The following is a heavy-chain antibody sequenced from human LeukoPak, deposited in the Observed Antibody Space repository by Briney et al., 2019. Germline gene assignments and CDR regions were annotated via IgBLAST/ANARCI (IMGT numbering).Heavy chain of an antibody. CDR2: ISGSGGST. V-gene: IGHV3-23*01. J-gene: IGHJ4*02. D-gene: IGHD3-3*01. CDR1: GFTFSSYA. CDR3: AKDENYDLWSGLDY. Sequence: PGGSLRLSCAASGFTFSSYAMSWVRQAPGKGLEWVSAISGSGGSTYYADSVKGRFTISRDNSKNTLYLQMNSLRAEDTAVYYCAKDENYDLWSGLDYWGQGTLVTVSS.